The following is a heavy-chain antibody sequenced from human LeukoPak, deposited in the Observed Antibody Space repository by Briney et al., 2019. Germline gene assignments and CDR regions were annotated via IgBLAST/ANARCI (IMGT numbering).Heavy chain of an antibody. CDR3: ARVGATEGAGDY. D-gene: IGHD1-26*01. Sequence: SETLSLTCTVSGGSISSSSYYWGWIRQPPGKGLEWIGSIYYSGSTNYNPSLKSRVTISVDTSKNQFSLKLSSVTAADTAVYYSARVGATEGAGDYWGQGTLVTVSS. V-gene: IGHV4-39*07. CDR1: GGSISSSSYY. J-gene: IGHJ4*02. CDR2: IYYSGST.